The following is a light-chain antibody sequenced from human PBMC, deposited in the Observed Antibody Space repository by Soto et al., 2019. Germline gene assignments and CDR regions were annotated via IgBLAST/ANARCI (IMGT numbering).Light chain of an antibody. Sequence: DIQMTQSPSSLSASVGDRVTITCRASQSISSYLNWYQQKPGKAPKLLIDAASSLQSGVPSRFSGSGSGTEYTLTISSLQPEDIATYYCQQRDSTPPKFGHGTKVEIK. CDR3: QQRDSTPPK. CDR1: QSISSY. CDR2: AAS. J-gene: IGKJ1*01. V-gene: IGKV1-39*01.